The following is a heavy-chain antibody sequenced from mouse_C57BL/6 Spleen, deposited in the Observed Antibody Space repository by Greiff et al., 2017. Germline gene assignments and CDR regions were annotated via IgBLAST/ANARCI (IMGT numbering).Heavy chain of an antibody. Sequence: DVMLVESGGGLVKPGGSLKLSCAASGFTFSDYGMHWVRQAPEKGLEWVAYISSGSSTIYYADTVKGRFTISRDNAKNTLFLHMTSLRSEDTAMYYCARPAAYYFDYWGQGTTLTVSS. CDR2: ISSGSSTI. CDR1: GFTFSDYG. V-gene: IGHV5-17*01. J-gene: IGHJ2*01. CDR3: ARPAAYYFDY.